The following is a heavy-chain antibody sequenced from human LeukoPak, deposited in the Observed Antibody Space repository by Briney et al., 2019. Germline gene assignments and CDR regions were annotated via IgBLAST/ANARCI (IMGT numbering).Heavy chain of an antibody. V-gene: IGHV3-7*01. CDR1: GFTFSTYG. CDR2: IKQDGSDK. D-gene: IGHD6-6*01. CDR3: ARFRYSSSAFDY. J-gene: IGHJ4*02. Sequence: GGSLRLSCAASGFTFSTYGMTWVRQAPGKGLEWVANIKQDGSDKYYVDSVKGRFTISRDNAKNSLYLQMNSLRAEDTAVYYCARFRYSSSAFDYWGQGTLVTVSS.